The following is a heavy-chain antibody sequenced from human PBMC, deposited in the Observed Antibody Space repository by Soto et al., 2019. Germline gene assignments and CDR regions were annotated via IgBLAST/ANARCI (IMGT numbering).Heavy chain of an antibody. V-gene: IGHV1-69*02. J-gene: IGHJ6*03. CDR1: GGTFSSYT. D-gene: IGHD3-10*01. Sequence: QVPLVQSGAEVKKPGSSVKVSCKASGGTFSSYTISWVRQAPGQGLEWMGRIIPILGIANYAQKFQGRVTITADKSTSTAYMELSSLRSEDTAVYYCARNYYGSGSYYIPNYYMDVWGKGTTVTVSS. CDR2: IIPILGIA. CDR3: ARNYYGSGSYYIPNYYMDV.